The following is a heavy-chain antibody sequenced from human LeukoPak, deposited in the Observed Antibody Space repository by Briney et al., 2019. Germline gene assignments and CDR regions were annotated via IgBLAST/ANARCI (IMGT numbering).Heavy chain of an antibody. D-gene: IGHD2-15*01. V-gene: IGHV4-4*02. Sequence: PSETLSLTCAVSGGSISSSNWWSWVRQPPGKGLEWIGEIYHSGSTNYNPSLKSRVTISVDTSKNQFSLKLSSVTAADTAVYYCAREIGYCSGGSCYYYGMDVWGQGTTVTVSS. J-gene: IGHJ6*02. CDR3: AREIGYCSGGSCYYYGMDV. CDR1: GGSISSSNW. CDR2: IYHSGST.